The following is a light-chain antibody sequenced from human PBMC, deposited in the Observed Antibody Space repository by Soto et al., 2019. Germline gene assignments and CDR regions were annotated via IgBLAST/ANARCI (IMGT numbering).Light chain of an antibody. V-gene: IGKV3-20*01. CDR3: QQYGSSPWT. CDR2: GAS. Sequence: EIVLTQSPGTLSLSPGERATLSCRAIQSVSSSYLAWYQQKPAQAPRLLIYGASSRATGIPDRFSGSGSGTDFTLTISRLEPEDFVVYYCQQYGSSPWTFGQGTKVEIK. CDR1: QSVSSSY. J-gene: IGKJ1*01.